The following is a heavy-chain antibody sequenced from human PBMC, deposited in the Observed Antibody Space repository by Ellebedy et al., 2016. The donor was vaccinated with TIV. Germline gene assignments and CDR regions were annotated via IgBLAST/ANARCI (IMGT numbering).Heavy chain of an antibody. Sequence: SVKVSXXASGYTFTSYGISWVRQAPGQGLEWMGGIIPIFGTANYAQKFQGRVTITADKSTSTAYMELSSLRSEDTAVYYCASLGDYYGSGSYAWGMDVWGQGTTVTVSS. V-gene: IGHV1-69*06. CDR2: IIPIFGTA. J-gene: IGHJ6*02. D-gene: IGHD3-10*01. CDR3: ASLGDYYGSGSYAWGMDV. CDR1: GYTFTSYG.